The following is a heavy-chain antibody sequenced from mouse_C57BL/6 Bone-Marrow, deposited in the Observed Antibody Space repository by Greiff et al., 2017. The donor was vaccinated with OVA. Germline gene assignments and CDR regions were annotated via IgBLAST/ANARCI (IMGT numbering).Heavy chain of an antibody. CDR3: TRLRGLRPWFAY. CDR1: GYTFTDYE. Sequence: VQLQQSGAELVRPGASVTLSCKASGYTFTDYEMHWVKQTPVHGLEWIGAIDPETGGTAYNQKFKGKAILTADKSSSTAYMELRSLTSEDSAVYYCTRLRGLRPWFAYWGQGTLVTVSA. D-gene: IGHD3-1*01. J-gene: IGHJ3*01. V-gene: IGHV1-15*01. CDR2: IDPETGGT.